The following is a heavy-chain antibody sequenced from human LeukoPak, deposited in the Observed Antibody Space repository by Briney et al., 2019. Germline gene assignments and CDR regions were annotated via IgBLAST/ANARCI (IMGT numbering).Heavy chain of an antibody. D-gene: IGHD3-22*01. Sequence: GGSLRLSCAASGFTFSSYAMSWARQAPGKGLKWVSAISGSGGSTYYADSVKGRFTISRDNSKNTLYLQMNSLRAEDTAVYYCAKDMRWLRHPNAFDIWGQGTMVTVSS. CDR2: ISGSGGST. J-gene: IGHJ3*02. V-gene: IGHV3-23*01. CDR1: GFTFSSYA. CDR3: AKDMRWLRHPNAFDI.